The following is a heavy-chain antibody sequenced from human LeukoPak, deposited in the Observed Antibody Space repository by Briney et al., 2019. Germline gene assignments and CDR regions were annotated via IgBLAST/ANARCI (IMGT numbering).Heavy chain of an antibody. Sequence: GGSLRLPCSASVFAFSRFAMTWVRQLPGKGLDWVSSISGNGHQTYYGDSVKVRFSVSRDNSKNILYLQMDRLRADDSALYYCAKDANYYDSSGYLIPFYCWGQGTLVTVSS. CDR3: AKDANYYDSSGYLIPFYC. D-gene: IGHD3-22*01. J-gene: IGHJ4*02. CDR1: VFAFSRFA. V-gene: IGHV3-23*01. CDR2: ISGNGHQT.